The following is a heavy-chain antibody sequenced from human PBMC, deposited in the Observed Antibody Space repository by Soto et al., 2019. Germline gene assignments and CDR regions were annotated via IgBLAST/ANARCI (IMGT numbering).Heavy chain of an antibody. CDR2: ITPNSGYT. CDR1: GYKFSSYA. Sequence: QLQLMQSGGEARNPGASVKVSCEASGYKFSSYAISWLRQAPGQGLEWMGLITPNSGYTNYAQKFQGRLILTTDIPSSTAYMELTSLTDDDTAMYYCATSYDAGFDPWGQGTLVSVS. J-gene: IGHJ5*02. CDR3: ATSYDAGFDP. V-gene: IGHV1-18*01. D-gene: IGHD3-3*01.